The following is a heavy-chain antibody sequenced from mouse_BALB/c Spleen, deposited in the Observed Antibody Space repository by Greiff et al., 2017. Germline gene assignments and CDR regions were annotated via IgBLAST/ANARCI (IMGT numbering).Heavy chain of an antibody. Sequence: VQLQQPGAELVKPGASVKLSCKASGYTFTSYWMHWVKQRPGQGLEWIGEINPSNGRTNYNEKFKSKATLTVDKSSSTAYMQLSSLTSEDAAVYYCARTTVAGFWYFDVWGAGTTVTVSA. D-gene: IGHD1-1*01. V-gene: IGHV1S81*02. CDR1: GYTFTSYW. J-gene: IGHJ1*01. CDR3: ARTTVAGFWYFDV. CDR2: INPSNGRT.